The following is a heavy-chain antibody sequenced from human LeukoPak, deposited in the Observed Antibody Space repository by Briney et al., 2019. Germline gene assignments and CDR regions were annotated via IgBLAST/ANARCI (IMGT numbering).Heavy chain of an antibody. V-gene: IGHV1-18*01. CDR1: GYTFTSYG. CDR3: AGKYCSSTSCYHTNNWFDP. CDR2: ISAYNGNT. J-gene: IGHJ5*02. Sequence: GASVKVSCKASGYTFTSYGISWVRQAPGQGLEWMGWISAYNGNTNYAQKLQGRVTMTTDTSTSTAYMELRSPRSDDTAVYYCAGKYCSSTSCYHTNNWFDPWGQGTLVAVSS. D-gene: IGHD2-2*01.